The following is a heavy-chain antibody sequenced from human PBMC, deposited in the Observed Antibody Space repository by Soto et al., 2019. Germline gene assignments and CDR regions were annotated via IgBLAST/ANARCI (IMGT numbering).Heavy chain of an antibody. CDR2: IYYSWIT. CDR3: ARHGSN. V-gene: IGHV4-39*01. Sequence: SEPLSLTCTVSGVSISNSSYYWGWIRRPPGKGLEWIGTIYYSWITYYNPSLKSLVTISVDTSKNQFSLKLTSVTAADTAVYYCARHGSNWGQGTLVTVSS. CDR1: GVSISNSSYY. J-gene: IGHJ4*02.